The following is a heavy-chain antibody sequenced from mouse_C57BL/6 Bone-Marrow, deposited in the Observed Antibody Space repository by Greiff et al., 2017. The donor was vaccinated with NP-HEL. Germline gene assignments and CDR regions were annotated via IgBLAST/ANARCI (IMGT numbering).Heavy chain of an antibody. CDR1: GYAFSSSW. Sequence: VQLQQSGPELVKPGASVKISCKASGYAFSSSWMNWAKQRPGKGLEWIGRIYPGDGDTNYNGKFKGKATLTADKSSSTAYMQLSSLTSEDSAVYFCARSNFFDYWGQGTTLTVSS. CDR3: ARSNFFDY. CDR2: IYPGDGDT. J-gene: IGHJ2*01. V-gene: IGHV1-82*01.